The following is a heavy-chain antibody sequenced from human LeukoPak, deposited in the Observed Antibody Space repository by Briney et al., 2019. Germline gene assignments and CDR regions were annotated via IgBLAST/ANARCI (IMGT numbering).Heavy chain of an antibody. V-gene: IGHV3-7*01. J-gene: IGHJ4*02. D-gene: IGHD6-13*01. CDR1: GFSVSGYW. CDR3: AREWQGGIAAAGTRIEGDY. Sequence: GGSLRLSCAVSGFSVSGYWMTWVRQAPGKGLERVANIKRDGSEKNYVDSVKGRFTISRDNAENSLFLQMNSLRVEDTAVYYCAREWQGGIAAAGTRIEGDYWGQGTLVAVSS. CDR2: IKRDGSEK.